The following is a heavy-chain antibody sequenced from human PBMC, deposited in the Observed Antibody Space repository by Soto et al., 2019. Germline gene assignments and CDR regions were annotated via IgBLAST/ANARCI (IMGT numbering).Heavy chain of an antibody. CDR2: ISYDGSNK. D-gene: IGHD3-10*01. J-gene: IGHJ6*02. Sequence: GESLKISCAASGFTFSSYSMNWVRQAPGKGLERVAVISYDGSNKYYADPVKGRFTISRDNAKNTLYRQMNSLSADDTVVYYCARVSFVRAGLWLGELSAYVMDVWGQGTTVTVSS. CDR1: GFTFSSYS. CDR3: ARVSFVRAGLWLGELSAYVMDV. V-gene: IGHV3-30*03.